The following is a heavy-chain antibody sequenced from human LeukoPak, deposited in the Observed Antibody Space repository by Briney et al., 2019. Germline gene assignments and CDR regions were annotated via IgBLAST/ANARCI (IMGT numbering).Heavy chain of an antibody. CDR3: ASDRGYSSYEY. J-gene: IGHJ4*02. V-gene: IGHV4-59*01. CDR1: GGSISSYY. CDR2: IYYSGST. D-gene: IGHD5-12*01. Sequence: PSETLSLTCTVSGGSISSYYRSWIRQRPGKGLERIGYIYYSGSTNYNHSLKSRVSISVDTTKSQFYLKLRSVTAADTGVYNSASDRGYSSYEYWGQGTLVTVSS.